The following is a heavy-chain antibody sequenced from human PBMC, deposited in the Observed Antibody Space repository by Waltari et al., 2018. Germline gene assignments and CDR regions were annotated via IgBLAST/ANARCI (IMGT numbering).Heavy chain of an antibody. V-gene: IGHV4-39*02. D-gene: IGHD6-25*01. CDR1: GDSMRTTNHY. CDR2: VYYTGKT. CDR3: TKSGNSYTNSNFFDP. Sequence: QVQESGPGLVKTSETLSLTCTVSGDSMRTTNHYWAWVRQSPERGLEWLGSVYYTGKTWYNPSLDSRVSLSVDSSKSLFSLRLRSLTAADTAVYFCTKSGNSYTNSNFFDPWGQGLLVTVSS. J-gene: IGHJ5*02.